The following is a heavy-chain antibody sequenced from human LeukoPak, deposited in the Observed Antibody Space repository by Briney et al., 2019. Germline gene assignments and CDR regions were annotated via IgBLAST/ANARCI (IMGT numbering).Heavy chain of an antibody. Sequence: GASVKVSCKVSGYTLTELSMHWVRQAPGKGLEWMGGFDPEDGETIYAQKFQGRVTMTEDTFRDTAYMELNSLRAEDTAVYYCARDRLPGASIAVAGTLYPWGQGTLVTVSS. V-gene: IGHV1-24*01. CDR2: FDPEDGET. CDR1: GYTLTELS. D-gene: IGHD6-19*01. CDR3: ARDRLPGASIAVAGTLYP. J-gene: IGHJ5*02.